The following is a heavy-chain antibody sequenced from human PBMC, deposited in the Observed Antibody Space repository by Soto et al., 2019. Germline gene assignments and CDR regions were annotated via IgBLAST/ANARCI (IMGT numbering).Heavy chain of an antibody. Sequence: QLQLQQSGPGLVKPSETLSLTCTVSGGSISSSSYYWGWIRQPPGKGLEWIGSIYYSGSTYYNPSLKSRVTISVDTSKNQFSLKLCSVTAADTAVYYCAVKGLVAGIDYWGQGTLVTVSS. CDR2: IYYSGST. CDR1: GGSISSSSYY. D-gene: IGHD6-19*01. J-gene: IGHJ4*02. V-gene: IGHV4-39*01. CDR3: AVKGLVAGIDY.